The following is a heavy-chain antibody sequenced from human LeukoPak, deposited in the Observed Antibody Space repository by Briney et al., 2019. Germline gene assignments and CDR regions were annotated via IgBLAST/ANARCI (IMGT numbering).Heavy chain of an antibody. Sequence: GGFLRLSCAASGFTFSKDWMLWIRQAPGKGLESVSRINTDGTVTTYADSVKGRFTVSRDNADNTMFLQMNSVRDEDTAVYYCATKQWLAPPPDSWGQGPPVTVSS. V-gene: IGHV3-74*01. D-gene: IGHD6-19*01. CDR2: INTDGTVT. CDR1: GFTFSKDW. J-gene: IGHJ4*02. CDR3: ATKQWLAPPPDS.